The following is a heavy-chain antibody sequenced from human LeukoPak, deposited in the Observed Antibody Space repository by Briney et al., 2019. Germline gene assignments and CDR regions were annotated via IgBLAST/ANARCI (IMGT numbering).Heavy chain of an antibody. CDR1: AGSINNYY. V-gene: IGHV4-59*01. J-gene: IGHJ6*02. Sequence: RPSETLSLTCTVSAGSINNYYWSWIRRPPGKGLEWIGYIYYSGSTNYNPSLKSRVTISVDTSKKQVSLNLSSVTAADTAVYYCARVAARYVGMDVWGQGTTVTVSS. CDR2: IYYSGST. D-gene: IGHD6-6*01. CDR3: ARVAARYVGMDV.